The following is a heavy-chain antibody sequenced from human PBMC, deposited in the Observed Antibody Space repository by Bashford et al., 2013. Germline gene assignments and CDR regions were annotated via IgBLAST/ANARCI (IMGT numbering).Heavy chain of an antibody. CDR2: IYYSGST. CDR1: GGSISSGGYY. V-gene: IGHV4-31*03. Sequence: SETLSLTCTVSGGSISSGGYYWSWIRQHPGKGLEWIGYIYYSGSTYYNPSLKSRVTISVDTSKNQFSLKLSSVTAADTAVYYCARHHFVGELQKGYYYGMDVWGQGTTVTVSS. CDR3: ARHHFVGELQKGYYYGMDV. J-gene: IGHJ6*02. D-gene: IGHD1-26*01.